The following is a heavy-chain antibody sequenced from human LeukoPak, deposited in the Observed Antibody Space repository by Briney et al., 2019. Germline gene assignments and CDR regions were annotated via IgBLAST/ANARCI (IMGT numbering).Heavy chain of an antibody. Sequence: PGGSLRLPCAASGFTVSSNYMSWVRQAPGKGLEWVSVIYSGGSTYYADSVKGRFTISRDNSKNTLYLQMNSLRAEDTAVYYCARDPGLMDVRGAFDIWGQGTMVTVSS. CDR1: GFTVSSNY. V-gene: IGHV3-53*01. D-gene: IGHD2-8*01. J-gene: IGHJ3*02. CDR3: ARDPGLMDVRGAFDI. CDR2: IYSGGST.